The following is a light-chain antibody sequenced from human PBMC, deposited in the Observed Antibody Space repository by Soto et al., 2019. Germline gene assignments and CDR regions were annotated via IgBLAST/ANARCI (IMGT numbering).Light chain of an antibody. CDR2: GAS. CDR1: QSVSSSY. V-gene: IGKV3-20*01. Sequence: EIVLTQSPGTLSLSPGERATLSCRASQSVSSSYLAWYQQKPGQAPRLLIYGASSRATGIPDRFSGSRYGTDFTLTISRLEPEDFAVYYCQQYGSSPPYTFGXX. CDR3: QQYGSSPPYT. J-gene: IGKJ2*01.